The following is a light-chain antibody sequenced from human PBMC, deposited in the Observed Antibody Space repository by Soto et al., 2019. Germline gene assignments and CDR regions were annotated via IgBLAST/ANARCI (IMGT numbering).Light chain of an antibody. CDR1: ESINNK. J-gene: IGKJ4*01. Sequence: EIGVTQSPATLSVSPGEGATLSCTAMESINNKLACYQQKPCQAPRLLIYAATTRAPGVPARFSGSGSGTEYTLTFSTLQSEDFAVYYCQQHHTRPLTFDGG. CDR3: QQHHTRPLT. CDR2: AAT. V-gene: IGKV3-15*01.